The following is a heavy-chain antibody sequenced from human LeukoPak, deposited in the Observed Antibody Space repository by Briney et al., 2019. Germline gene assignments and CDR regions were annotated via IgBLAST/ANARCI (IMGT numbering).Heavy chain of an antibody. CDR1: GFTLSSYW. D-gene: IGHD2/OR15-2a*01. V-gene: IGHV3-7*01. CDR3: ARANIRAVPTY. Sequence: GGSLRLSCAASGFTLSSYWVSWVRQAPGKGLEWVANIKQDGSEKYYVDSVKGRFTISRDNAKNSLYLQMNSLRAEDTAVFYCARANIRAVPTYWGQGTLVTVSS. J-gene: IGHJ4*02. CDR2: IKQDGSEK.